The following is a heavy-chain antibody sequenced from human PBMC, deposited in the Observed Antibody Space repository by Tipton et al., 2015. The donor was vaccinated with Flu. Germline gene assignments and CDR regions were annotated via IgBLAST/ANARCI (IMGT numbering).Heavy chain of an antibody. CDR3: AREGWLARNYYHYGVDV. Sequence: GLVKPSQTLSLTCDISGDSVSSNYAAWNWIRQSPSRGLEWLGRTCYRSKWYSDYAVSVKGRITISPDTSKNQFSLQLNSVTPEDTAVYYCAREGWLARNYYHYGVDVWGPGTTVTVSS. V-gene: IGHV6-1*01. CDR2: TCYRSKWYS. J-gene: IGHJ6*02. D-gene: IGHD6-19*01. CDR1: GDSVSSNYAA.